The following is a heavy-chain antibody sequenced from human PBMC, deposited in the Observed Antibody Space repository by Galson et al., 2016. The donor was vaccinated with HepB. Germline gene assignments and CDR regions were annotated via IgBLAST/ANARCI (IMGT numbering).Heavy chain of an antibody. Sequence: SLRLSCAAPGFTFSNYAMSWVRQAPGKGLEWVSSISGSGDTTYDADAVRGRLTISRDDSRNTLSLQMDSLRAEDSAIYYCAKGNIVQVPAAPYAWGQGALVTVSS. V-gene: IGHV3-23*01. J-gene: IGHJ5*02. CDR3: AKGNIVQVPAAPYA. D-gene: IGHD2-2*01. CDR1: GFTFSNYA. CDR2: ISGSGDTT.